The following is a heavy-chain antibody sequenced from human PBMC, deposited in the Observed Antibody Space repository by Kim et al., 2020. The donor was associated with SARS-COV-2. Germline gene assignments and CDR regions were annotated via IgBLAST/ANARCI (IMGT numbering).Heavy chain of an antibody. J-gene: IGHJ4*02. CDR2: IYPGDSDT. CDR3: ARVRDYYDSSGYGEEDY. D-gene: IGHD3-22*01. Sequence: GESLKISCKGSGYSFTSYWIGWVRQMPGKGLEWMGIIYPGDSDTRYSPSFQGQVTISADKSISTAYLQWSSLKASDTAMYYCARVRDYYDSSGYGEEDYWGQGTLVTVSS. V-gene: IGHV5-51*01. CDR1: GYSFTSYW.